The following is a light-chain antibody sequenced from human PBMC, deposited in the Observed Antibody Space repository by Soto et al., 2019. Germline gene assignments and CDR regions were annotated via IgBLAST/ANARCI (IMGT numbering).Light chain of an antibody. CDR1: SSDVGGYNY. V-gene: IGLV2-8*01. CDR2: EVS. CDR3: SLDAGSNNLV. Sequence: QSALTQPPSASGSPGQSVTISCTGTSSDVGGYNYVSWYQQHPGKAPKLMIYEVSKRPSGVPDRFSGSKSGNTASLTGSGLQAEDEAAYYCSLDAGSNNLVFGGGTKLTVL. J-gene: IGLJ2*01.